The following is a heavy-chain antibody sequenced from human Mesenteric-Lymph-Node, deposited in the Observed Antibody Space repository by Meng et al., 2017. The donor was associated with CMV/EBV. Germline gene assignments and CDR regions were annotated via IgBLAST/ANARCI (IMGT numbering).Heavy chain of an antibody. CDR3: AGLGVPHTYYYYYGMDV. J-gene: IGHJ6*02. Sequence: SETLSLTCAVYGGSFSGYWWIWIRQPPQKGLEWIGEISHSGSTKFNPSLKSRVTISEDTSRNQFSRKLTSVTAADTAVYYCAGLGVPHTYYYYYGMDVWGQGTTVTVSS. CDR2: ISHSGST. D-gene: IGHD5/OR15-5a*01. V-gene: IGHV4-34*01. CDR1: GGSFSGYW.